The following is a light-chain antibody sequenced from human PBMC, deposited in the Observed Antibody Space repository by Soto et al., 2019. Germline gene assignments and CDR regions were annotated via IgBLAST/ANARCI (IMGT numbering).Light chain of an antibody. CDR3: QQYNSYS. CDR1: QSISSW. Sequence: DIQMTQSPSTLSASVGDRVTITCRASQSISSWLAWYQQKPGKAPKLLIYDASSLESGVPSRFSGSGSGTEFTLTISSLQPDDFATYYCQQYNSYSFGPATTVDIK. V-gene: IGKV1-5*01. CDR2: DAS. J-gene: IGKJ3*01.